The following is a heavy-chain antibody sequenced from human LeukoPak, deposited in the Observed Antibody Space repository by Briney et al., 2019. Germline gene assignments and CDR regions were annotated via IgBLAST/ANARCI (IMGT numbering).Heavy chain of an antibody. CDR2: ISSYSGNT. D-gene: IGHD3-22*01. J-gene: IGHJ6*03. Sequence: ASVKVSCKASGYTFTSYGISWVRQAPGQGLEWMGWISSYSGNTNYAQKLQGRVTMTTDTSTSTAYMELRSLRPDDTAVYYCARVEYYDSSAYYYYYYYMDVWGKGTTVTVSS. CDR1: GYTFTSYG. CDR3: ARVEYYDSSAYYYYYYYMDV. V-gene: IGHV1-18*01.